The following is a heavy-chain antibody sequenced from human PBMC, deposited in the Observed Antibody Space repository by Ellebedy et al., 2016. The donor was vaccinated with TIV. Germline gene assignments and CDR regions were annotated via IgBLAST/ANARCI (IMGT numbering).Heavy chain of an antibody. Sequence: GGSLRLSXAASGFTFSSYAMSWVRQAPGKGLEWVSAISGSGGSTYYADSVKGRFTISRDNSKNTLYLQMNSLRAEDTAVYYCAKVGHQRFLEWLLSPFDYWGQGTLVTVSS. CDR3: AKVGHQRFLEWLLSPFDY. D-gene: IGHD3-3*01. J-gene: IGHJ4*02. CDR2: ISGSGGST. CDR1: GFTFSSYA. V-gene: IGHV3-23*01.